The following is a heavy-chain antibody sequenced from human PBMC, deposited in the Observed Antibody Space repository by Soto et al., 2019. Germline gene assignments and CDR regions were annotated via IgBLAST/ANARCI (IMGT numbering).Heavy chain of an antibody. D-gene: IGHD2-2*01. CDR1: GFTFSSYA. CDR2: ISGSGGST. Sequence: EVQLLESGGGLVQPGGSLRLSCAASGFTFSSYAMSWVRQAPGKGLEWVSAISGSGGSTYYADSVKGRFTISRDNSKKTLYLQMNSPKAEDTAVYYCAKGVEVPAAPFDYWGQGTLVTVSS. J-gene: IGHJ4*02. CDR3: AKGVEVPAAPFDY. V-gene: IGHV3-23*01.